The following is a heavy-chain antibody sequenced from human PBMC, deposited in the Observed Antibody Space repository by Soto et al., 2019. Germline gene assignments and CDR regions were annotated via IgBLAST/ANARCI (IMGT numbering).Heavy chain of an antibody. V-gene: IGHV4-34*01. CDR3: ARGRVGATMVFDY. J-gene: IGHJ4*02. CDR2: INHSGST. CDR1: GGSFSGYY. Sequence: QVQLQQWGAGLLKPSETLSLTCAVYGGSFSGYYWSWIRQPPGKGLEWIGEINHSGSTNYNPSLKSRVTISVDTSKHQFSLKLSSVTAADTAVYYCARGRVGATMVFDYWGQGTLVTVSS. D-gene: IGHD1-26*01.